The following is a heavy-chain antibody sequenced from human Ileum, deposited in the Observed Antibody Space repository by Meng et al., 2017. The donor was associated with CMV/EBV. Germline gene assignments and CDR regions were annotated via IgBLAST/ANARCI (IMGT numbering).Heavy chain of an antibody. Sequence: QADLEASGPGLVKPSEPLSLPCTVSSASISPYYWNWIRQPAGKGLEWIGRIYTGGPTDYNPSLKSRVTMSVDTSKNQFFLNLSSVTAADTAVYYCARDPNSGWHFDYWGQGTLVTVSS. D-gene: IGHD6-19*01. V-gene: IGHV4-4*07. J-gene: IGHJ4*02. CDR3: ARDPNSGWHFDY. CDR1: SASISPYY. CDR2: IYTGGPT.